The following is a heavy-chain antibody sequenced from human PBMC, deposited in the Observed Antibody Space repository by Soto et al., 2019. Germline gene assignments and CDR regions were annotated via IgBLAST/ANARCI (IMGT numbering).Heavy chain of an antibody. CDR1: GFTFSSYA. D-gene: IGHD3-22*01. V-gene: IGHV3-23*01. CDR3: AKVLHYYYYDSSGYSAS. CDR2: ISGSGGST. Sequence: EVQLLESGGGLVQPGGSLRLSCAASGFTFSSYAMSWVRQAPGKGLEWVSAISGSGGSTYYADSVKGRFTISRDNSKNTLYLQMNSLRAEDTAVYYCAKVLHYYYYDSSGYSASWGQGTLVTVSS. J-gene: IGHJ4*02.